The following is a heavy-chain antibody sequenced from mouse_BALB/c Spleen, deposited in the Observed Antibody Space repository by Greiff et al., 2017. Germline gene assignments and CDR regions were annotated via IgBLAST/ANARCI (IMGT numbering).Heavy chain of an antibody. J-gene: IGHJ2*01. CDR3: ARDITTVVGYYFDY. D-gene: IGHD1-1*01. Sequence: DVKLVESGGGLVQPGGSLRLSCATSGFTFTDYYMSWVRQPPGKALEWLGFIRNKANGYTTEYSASVKGRFTISRDNSQSILYLQMNTLRAEDSATYYCARDITTVVGYYFDYWGQGTTLTVSS. V-gene: IGHV7-3*02. CDR1: GFTFTDYY. CDR2: IRNKANGYTT.